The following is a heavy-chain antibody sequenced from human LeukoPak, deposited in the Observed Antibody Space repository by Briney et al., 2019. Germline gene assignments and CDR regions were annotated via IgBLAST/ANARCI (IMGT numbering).Heavy chain of an antibody. CDR2: VYTSGST. J-gene: IGHJ4*02. V-gene: IGHV4-61*09. CDR1: GGSISSGTYY. Sequence: SQTLSLTCTVSGGSISSGTYYWSWIRQPAGRGLECIGHVYTSGSTNYNPSLRSRVTISVDTSKNQFSLKLTSVTAADTAVYYCAREGRHCSSTSCYTGYFDYWGQGTLVTVSS. D-gene: IGHD2-2*02. CDR3: AREGRHCSSTSCYTGYFDY.